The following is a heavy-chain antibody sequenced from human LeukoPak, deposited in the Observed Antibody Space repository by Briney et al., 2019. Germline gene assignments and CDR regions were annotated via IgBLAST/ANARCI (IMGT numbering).Heavy chain of an antibody. CDR1: GGTFSSYA. CDR3: ASTGSGSYYGYYFDY. Sequence: SVKVSCKASGGTFSSYAISWVRQAPGQGLEWMGGIIPIFGTANYAQKFQGRVTITADKSTSTAYMELSSLRSEDTAVYYCASTGSGSYYGYYFDYWGQGTLVSVSA. V-gene: IGHV1-69*06. D-gene: IGHD3-10*01. J-gene: IGHJ4*02. CDR2: IIPIFGTA.